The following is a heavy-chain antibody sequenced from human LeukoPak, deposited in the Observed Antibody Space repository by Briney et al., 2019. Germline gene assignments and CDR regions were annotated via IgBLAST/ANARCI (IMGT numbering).Heavy chain of an antibody. D-gene: IGHD2-2*01. V-gene: IGHV3-30*02. CDR3: AHPPQPLGYCSSTSCSGDDS. CDR2: IRYDGSNK. J-gene: IGHJ4*02. Sequence: GGSLRLSCAASGFTFSIYCMRWVRQAPGKGLGWVAFIRYDGSNKYYADSVKGRFTSSRDNSKNTLYMQMNRLRAEDTAVYYCAHPPQPLGYCSSTSCSGDDSWGPGTLVTVSS. CDR1: GFTFSIYC.